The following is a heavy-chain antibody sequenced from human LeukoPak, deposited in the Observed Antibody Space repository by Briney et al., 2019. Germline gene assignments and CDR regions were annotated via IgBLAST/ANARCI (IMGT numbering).Heavy chain of an antibody. D-gene: IGHD3-22*01. Sequence: PGGSLTLSCAASGFTFSSYWMSWVRQAPGKGLEWVSSISSSSSYIYYADSVKGRFTISRDNAKNSLYLQMNSLRAEDTAVYYCARELYNYYDSSGPSTSFDYWGQGTLVTVSS. CDR3: ARELYNYYDSSGPSTSFDY. V-gene: IGHV3-21*01. CDR1: GFTFSSYW. CDR2: ISSSSSYI. J-gene: IGHJ4*02.